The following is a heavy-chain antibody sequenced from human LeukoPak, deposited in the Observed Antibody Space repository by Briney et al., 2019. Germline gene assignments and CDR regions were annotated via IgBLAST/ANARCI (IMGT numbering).Heavy chain of an antibody. CDR3: ARGRRWLQLGLDY. Sequence: ASVKVSCKASVYTFTGYYMHWVRQAPGQGLAWMGWINPNSGSTNYAQKFQGRVTMTRDKSISTAYMELSRLRSDDTAVYYCARGRRWLQLGLDYWGQGTLVTVSS. CDR2: INPNSGST. CDR1: VYTFTGYY. J-gene: IGHJ4*02. V-gene: IGHV1-2*02. D-gene: IGHD5-24*01.